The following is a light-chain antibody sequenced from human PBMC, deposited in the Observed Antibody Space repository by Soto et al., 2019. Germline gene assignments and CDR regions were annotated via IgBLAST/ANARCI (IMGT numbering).Light chain of an antibody. CDR3: SSYAGSNSYVV. V-gene: IGLV2-8*01. J-gene: IGLJ2*01. Sequence: QSALTQPPSASGSPGQSVTISCTGTSSDVGRYNYVSWYQQHPGKAPKLMIYEVTKRPSGVPDRFSGSKFGNTASLTVSGLKAEDEADYYCSSYAGSNSYVVFGGGTKVTVL. CDR1: SSDVGRYNY. CDR2: EVT.